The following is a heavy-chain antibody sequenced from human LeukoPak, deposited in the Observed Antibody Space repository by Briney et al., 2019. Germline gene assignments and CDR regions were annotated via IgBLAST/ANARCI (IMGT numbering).Heavy chain of an antibody. V-gene: IGHV3-64*02. CDR3: ARGVGTSWYSRFDP. J-gene: IGHJ5*02. CDR2: MTGNGGST. D-gene: IGHD6-13*01. Sequence: GGSLRLSCAASGFIFSNYGMSWVRQAPGRGLEYVSAMTGNGGSTYYADSVKGRFTISRDNSRDTLYLQMGSLRAEDMAVYYCARGVGTSWYSRFDPWGQGTLVTVSS. CDR1: GFIFSNYG.